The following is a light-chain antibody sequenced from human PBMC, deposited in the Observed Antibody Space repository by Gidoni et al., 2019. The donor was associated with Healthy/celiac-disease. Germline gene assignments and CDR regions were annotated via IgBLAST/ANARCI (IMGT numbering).Light chain of an antibody. CDR3: QAWDSSTYVV. J-gene: IGLJ2*01. CDR1: KLGDKY. V-gene: IGLV3-1*01. CDR2: QDS. Sequence: SYELPQPPSVSVYPGQTASITCSGDKLGDKYACWYQQKPCQSPVLVIYQDSKRPSGIPERFSGSNSLNTATLTISGTQAMDEADYYCQAWDSSTYVVFGGGTTLTVL.